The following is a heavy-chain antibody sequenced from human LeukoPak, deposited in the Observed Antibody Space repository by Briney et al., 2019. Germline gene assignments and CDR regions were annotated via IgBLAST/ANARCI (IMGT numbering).Heavy chain of an antibody. CDR3: ARQGCSSTSCYYSSGWFDP. Sequence: SETLSLTYAVYGGSFSGYYWTWIRQTPEKGLEWIGEMNPSGSTSYNPSLKSRVTISVDTSKNQFSLKLSSVTAADTAVYYCARQGCSSTSCYYSSGWFDPWGQGTLVTVSS. CDR1: GGSFSGYY. V-gene: IGHV4-34*01. J-gene: IGHJ5*02. D-gene: IGHD2-2*01. CDR2: MNPSGST.